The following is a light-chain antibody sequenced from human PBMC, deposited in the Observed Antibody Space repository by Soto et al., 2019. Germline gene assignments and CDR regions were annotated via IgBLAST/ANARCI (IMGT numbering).Light chain of an antibody. J-gene: IGLJ1*01. CDR1: NLGSKS. CDR3: QVWDSSSDHPYV. Sequence: SYELTQPPSVSVAPGQTARITCGGNNLGSKSVHWYQQKPGQAPVLVVHDDTDRPSGIPERFSGSNSGNTATLTISRVEAGDEADYYCQVWDSSSDHPYVFGTGTKLTVL. V-gene: IGLV3-21*02. CDR2: DDT.